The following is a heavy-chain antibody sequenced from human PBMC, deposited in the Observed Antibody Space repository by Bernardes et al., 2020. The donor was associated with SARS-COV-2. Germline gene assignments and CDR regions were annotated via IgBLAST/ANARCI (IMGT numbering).Heavy chain of an antibody. CDR3: AAGYYYYYGMDV. CDR2: IYYSGST. Sequence: LSLTCTVSGGSISSSSYYWGWIRQPPGKGLEWIGSIYYSGSTYYNPSLKSRVTISVDTSKNQFSLKLSSVTAADTAVYYCAAGYYYYYGMDVWGQGTTVTVSS. V-gene: IGHV4-39*07. J-gene: IGHJ6*02. CDR1: GGSISSSSYY.